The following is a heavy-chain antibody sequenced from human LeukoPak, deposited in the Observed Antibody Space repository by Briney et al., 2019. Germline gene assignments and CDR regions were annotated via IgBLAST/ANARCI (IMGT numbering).Heavy chain of an antibody. J-gene: IGHJ4*02. CDR1: GFAVSSNY. CDR3: ARDRIAARGFFDY. Sequence: GGSLRLSCAASGFAVSSNYMSWVRQAPGKGLEWVSVIYSGGSTYYADSVKGRFTTSRDNSKNTLYLQMNSLRAEDTAVYYCARDRIAARGFFDYWGQGTLVTVSS. V-gene: IGHV3-66*01. D-gene: IGHD6-6*01. CDR2: IYSGGST.